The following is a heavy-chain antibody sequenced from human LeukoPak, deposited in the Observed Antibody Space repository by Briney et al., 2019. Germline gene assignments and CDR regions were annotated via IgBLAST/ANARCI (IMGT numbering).Heavy chain of an antibody. V-gene: IGHV1-69*04. CDR1: GGTFSSYA. CDR2: IIPILGIA. D-gene: IGHD3-10*01. CDR3: ARDIYYGSGTGYYFDY. J-gene: IGHJ4*02. Sequence: GASVKVSCKASGGTFSSYAISWVRQAPGQGLEWMGRIIPILGIANYAQKFQGRVTITADKSTSTAYMELSSLRSEDTAVYYCARDIYYGSGTGYYFDYWGQGTLVTVSS.